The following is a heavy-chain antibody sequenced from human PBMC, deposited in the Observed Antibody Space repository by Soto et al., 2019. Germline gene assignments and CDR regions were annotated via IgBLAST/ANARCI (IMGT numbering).Heavy chain of an antibody. CDR1: GFIFSSYE. D-gene: IGHD3-3*01. CDR2: ISYDGSNK. CDR3: TRLKPKEDFWSGYVYYGMDV. V-gene: IGHV3-30*04. Sequence: GGSLRLSCAASGFIFSSYEMHWVRQAPGKGLEWVALISYDGSNKYYADSVKGRFTISRDNSKSTLYLQMNSLRAEDTAVYYCTRLKPKEDFWSGYVYYGMDVWGQGTTVTVS. J-gene: IGHJ6*02.